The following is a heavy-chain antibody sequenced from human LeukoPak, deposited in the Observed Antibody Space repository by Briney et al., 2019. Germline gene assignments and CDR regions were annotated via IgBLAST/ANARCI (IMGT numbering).Heavy chain of an antibody. V-gene: IGHV3-66*01. CDR1: GFTFSDYY. CDR3: ARDPPSFAVVVAAGY. Sequence: GGSLRLSCAASGFTFSDYYMSWVRQAPGKGLEWVSVIYSGGSTYYADSVKGRFTISRDNSKNTLYLQMNSLRAEDTAVYYCARDPPSFAVVVAAGYWGQGTLVTVSS. CDR2: IYSGGST. J-gene: IGHJ4*02. D-gene: IGHD2-15*01.